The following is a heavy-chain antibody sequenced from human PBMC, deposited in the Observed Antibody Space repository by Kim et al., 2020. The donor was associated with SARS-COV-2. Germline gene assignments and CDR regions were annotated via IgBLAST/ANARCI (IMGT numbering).Heavy chain of an antibody. V-gene: IGHV3-30*04. CDR2: ISYDGSNK. CDR3: ARDISAAMPEDYYYGMDV. J-gene: IGHJ6*02. Sequence: GGSLRLSCAASGFTFSSYAMHGVRQAPGKGLEWVAVISYDGSNKYYADSVKGRFTISRDNSKNTLYLQMNSLRAEDTAVYYCARDISAAMPEDYYYGMDVWGQGTTVTVSS. D-gene: IGHD2-2*01. CDR1: GFTFSSYA.